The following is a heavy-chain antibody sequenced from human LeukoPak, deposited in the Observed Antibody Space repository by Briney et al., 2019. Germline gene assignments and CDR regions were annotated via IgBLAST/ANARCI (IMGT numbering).Heavy chain of an antibody. Sequence: GGSLRLSCAASGFTFSSYAISWVRQAPGKGLEWVSAISGSGGSTYYADSVKGRFTISRDNSKNTLYLQMNSLRAEDTAVYYCAKVVDSSGYTHFDYWGQGTLVTVSS. V-gene: IGHV3-23*01. J-gene: IGHJ4*02. CDR2: ISGSGGST. CDR1: GFTFSSYA. D-gene: IGHD3-22*01. CDR3: AKVVDSSGYTHFDY.